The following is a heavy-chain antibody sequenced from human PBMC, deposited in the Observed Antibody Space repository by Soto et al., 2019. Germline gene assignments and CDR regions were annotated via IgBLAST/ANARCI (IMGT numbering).Heavy chain of an antibody. CDR2: IYWNDEK. V-gene: IGHV2-5*01. CDR1: GFSLTTGVG. J-gene: IGHJ5*02. CDR3: AHRVNMARGPYNYFGP. Sequence: QITLKESGPTLVKPTQTLTLTCSFSGFSLTTGVGVGWIRQPPGKALEWLAIIYWNDEKLYNPSLKTRLTITKDTSKNQAVLTVTDMDPVDTATYYCAHRVNMARGPYNYFGPWGQGTLVTVSS. D-gene: IGHD3-10*01.